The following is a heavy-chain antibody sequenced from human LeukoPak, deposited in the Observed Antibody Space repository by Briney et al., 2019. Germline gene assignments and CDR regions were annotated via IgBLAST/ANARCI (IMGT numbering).Heavy chain of an antibody. V-gene: IGHV3-23*01. Sequence: PGGSLRLSCAASGFTFSSYAMSWVRQAPGQGLEWVSGISGSSHSRTDYADSVKGRFTISRDNSKNTLFLQVDTLRVEDTATYYCAKDRSLGRLVHDAFDVWGQGTKVVVSS. J-gene: IGHJ3*01. CDR1: GFTFSSYA. CDR3: AKDRSLGRLVHDAFDV. CDR2: ISGSSHSRT. D-gene: IGHD3-16*01.